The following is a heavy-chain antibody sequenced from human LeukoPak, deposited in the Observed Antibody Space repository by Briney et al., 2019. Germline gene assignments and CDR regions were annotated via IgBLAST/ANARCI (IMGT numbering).Heavy chain of an antibody. CDR1: GYSFTTYG. D-gene: IGHD6-13*01. J-gene: IGHJ4*02. Sequence: ASLKVSCKASGYSFTTYGISWVRQAPGQGLQWMGWISTYNGNTDYAQNLQGRVTITTDTSTSTAYMELRSLRSDDTAVYYCARGKSSRLFDNWGQGTLVTVSS. CDR3: ARGKSSRLFDN. CDR2: ISTYNGNT. V-gene: IGHV1-18*01.